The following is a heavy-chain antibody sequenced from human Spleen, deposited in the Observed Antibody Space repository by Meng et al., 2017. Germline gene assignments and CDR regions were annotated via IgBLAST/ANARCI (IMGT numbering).Heavy chain of an antibody. J-gene: IGHJ4*02. D-gene: IGHD4-17*01. Sequence: QVQLVESGGGGVQPGRSLRLSCAASGFSFSTYALHWVRQAPGEGLQCVAVISPDGSNEYYADSVNGRFTISRDNSKNTFYLQMNSLRSEDTAVYYCATGGAYYFDYWGQGALVTVSS. CDR2: ISPDGSNE. V-gene: IGHV3-30*04. CDR3: ATGGAYYFDY. CDR1: GFSFSTYA.